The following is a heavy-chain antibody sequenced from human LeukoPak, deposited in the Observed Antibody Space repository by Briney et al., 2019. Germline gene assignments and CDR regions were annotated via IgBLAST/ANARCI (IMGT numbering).Heavy chain of an antibody. CDR2: IKHDGSGK. Sequence: GGSLRLSCASSGFTFSTYWMNWVRQAPGKGLEWVASIKHDGSGKYYVDSVKGRFTISRDNAENSLSLQMNSLRAEDTALYYCARGDFDFWGQGILVTVSS. CDR3: ARGDFDF. V-gene: IGHV3-7*03. CDR1: GFTFSTYW. J-gene: IGHJ4*02.